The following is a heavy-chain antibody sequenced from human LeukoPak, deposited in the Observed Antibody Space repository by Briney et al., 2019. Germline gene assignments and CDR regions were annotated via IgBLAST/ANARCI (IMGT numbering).Heavy chain of an antibody. CDR1: GGTFSNYA. CDR2: IIPLFRTS. J-gene: IGHJ4*02. Sequence: AASVKVSCKPSGGTFSNYAISWVRQAPGQGLEWMGGIIPLFRTSNYPQKFQGRVTVTTDESTSTAYMELSSLRFEDTAVYYCSTSVPGYSSGWYSWGQGTLVTVSS. D-gene: IGHD6-19*01. CDR3: STSVPGYSSGWYS. V-gene: IGHV1-69*05.